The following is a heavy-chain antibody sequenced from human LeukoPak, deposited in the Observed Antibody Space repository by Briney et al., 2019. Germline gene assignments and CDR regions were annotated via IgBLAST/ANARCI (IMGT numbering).Heavy chain of an antibody. V-gene: IGHV3-23*01. CDR1: GFTFSSYA. Sequence: GGSLRLSCAASGFTFSSYAMSWVRQAPGKGLEWVSAISGSGGSTYYADSVKGRFTISRDNSKNTLYLQMNGLRAEDTAVYYCARDSEWEQTGEGFDYWGQGTLVTVSS. J-gene: IGHJ4*02. CDR2: ISGSGGST. CDR3: ARDSEWEQTGEGFDY. D-gene: IGHD1-26*01.